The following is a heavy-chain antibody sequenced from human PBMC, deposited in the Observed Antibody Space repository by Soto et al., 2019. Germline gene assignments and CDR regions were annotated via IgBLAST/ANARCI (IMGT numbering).Heavy chain of an antibody. Sequence: QVQLVQSGAEVKKPGSSVKVSCKASGGTFSTYTISWVRQAPGQGLEWMGRIIPILGIPNYAQKFQGRVTITADKSTSTGYMELSSLRSEDTAVYYCAIHQLEPLYNWFDPWGQGTLVTGSS. CDR2: IIPILGIP. CDR3: AIHQLEPLYNWFDP. D-gene: IGHD2-2*01. J-gene: IGHJ5*02. V-gene: IGHV1-69*02. CDR1: GGTFSTYT.